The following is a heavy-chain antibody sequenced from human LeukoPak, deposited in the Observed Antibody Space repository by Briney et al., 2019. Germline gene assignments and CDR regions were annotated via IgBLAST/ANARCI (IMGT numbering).Heavy chain of an antibody. Sequence: GGSLRLSCAASGFTFSSYGMHWVRQAPGKGLEWVAVISYDGSNKYYADSVKGRFTISRDNSKNTLYLQMNSLGAEDTAVYYCAKDLGVGTMPYWGQGTLVTVSS. V-gene: IGHV3-30*18. J-gene: IGHJ4*02. CDR2: ISYDGSNK. CDR1: GFTFSSYG. CDR3: AKDLGVGTMPY. D-gene: IGHD2-2*01.